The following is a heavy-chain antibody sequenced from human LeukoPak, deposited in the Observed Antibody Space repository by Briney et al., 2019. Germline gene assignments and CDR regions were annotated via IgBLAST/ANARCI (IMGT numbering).Heavy chain of an antibody. Sequence: SETLSLTCTVSGGSISSYYWSWIRQPPGKGLEWIGYFHYSGTTNYNPSLKSRVTISVDTSKNQFSLKLSSVTAADTAVYYCARDQRGHYYDSSGSAFDIWGQGTMVTVSS. CDR3: ARDQRGHYYDSSGSAFDI. CDR1: GGSISSYY. CDR2: FHYSGTT. J-gene: IGHJ3*02. D-gene: IGHD3-22*01. V-gene: IGHV4-59*12.